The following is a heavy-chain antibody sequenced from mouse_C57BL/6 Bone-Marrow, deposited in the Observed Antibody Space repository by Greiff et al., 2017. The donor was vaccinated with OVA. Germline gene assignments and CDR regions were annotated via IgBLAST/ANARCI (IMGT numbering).Heavy chain of an antibody. CDR1: GYTFTSYG. CDR3: ASHY. Sequence: QVHVKQSGAELARPGASVKLSCKASGYTFTSYGISWVKQRPGQGLEWIGEIYPRSGNTYYNEKFKGKATLTADKSSSTAYMELRSLTSEDSAVYFCASHYWGQGTTLTVSS. CDR2: IYPRSGNT. J-gene: IGHJ2*01. V-gene: IGHV1-81*01.